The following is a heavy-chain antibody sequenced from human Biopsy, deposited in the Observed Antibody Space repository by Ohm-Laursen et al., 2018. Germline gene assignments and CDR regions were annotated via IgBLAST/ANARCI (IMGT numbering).Heavy chain of an antibody. J-gene: IGHJ4*02. V-gene: IGHV1-18*01. CDR3: ARDPHGEGRDYGSYFDY. Sequence: SSVKVSCKASGYPFITYGISWVRQAPGQGLEWMGWISAYNSHTKFARKFQDRVTMTTDISTTTAYMDLRSLRSDDTAVYYCARDPHGEGRDYGSYFDYWGQGNLVTVPS. D-gene: IGHD4-17*01. CDR1: GYPFITYG. CDR2: ISAYNSHT.